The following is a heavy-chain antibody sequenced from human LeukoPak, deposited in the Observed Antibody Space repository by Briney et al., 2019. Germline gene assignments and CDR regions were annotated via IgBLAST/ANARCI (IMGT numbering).Heavy chain of an antibody. CDR1: GGTFSSYA. D-gene: IGHD3-3*01. CDR3: ARDAYYDFWSGYYSGYYFDY. CDR2: INPNSGGT. Sequence: EASVRVSCKASGGTFSSYAISWVRQAPGQGLEWMGWINPNSGGTNYAQKFQGRVTMTRDTSISTAYMELSRLRSDDTAVYCCARDAYYDFWSGYYSGYYFDYWGQGTLVTVSS. J-gene: IGHJ4*02. V-gene: IGHV1-2*02.